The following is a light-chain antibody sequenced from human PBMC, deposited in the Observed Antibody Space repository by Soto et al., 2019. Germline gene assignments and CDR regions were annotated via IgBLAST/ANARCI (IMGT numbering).Light chain of an antibody. Sequence: EIVLTQSPGTLSLSPGERATLSCRASQSVSSSYLAWYQQKPGQAPRLLIYGASSRATGIPVRFSGSGSGTDFTLTISRLEPEDFAVYYCQQYGSSPGIFTFGPGTKVDIK. CDR2: GAS. J-gene: IGKJ3*01. V-gene: IGKV3-20*01. CDR1: QSVSSSY. CDR3: QQYGSSPGIFT.